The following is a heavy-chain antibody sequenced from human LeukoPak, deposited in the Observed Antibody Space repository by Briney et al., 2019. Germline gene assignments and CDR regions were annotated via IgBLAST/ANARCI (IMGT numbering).Heavy chain of an antibody. J-gene: IGHJ3*02. CDR3: AKLVAAGTGEAFDI. CDR1: GFTFDDYA. D-gene: IGHD6-13*01. V-gene: IGHV3-9*01. Sequence: GGSLRLSCAASGFTFDDYAMHWVRQAPGKGLEWVSGISWNSGSIGYADSVKGRFTISRDNAKNSLYLQMNSLRAEDTALYYCAKLVAAGTGEAFDIWGQGTMVTVSS. CDR2: ISWNSGSI.